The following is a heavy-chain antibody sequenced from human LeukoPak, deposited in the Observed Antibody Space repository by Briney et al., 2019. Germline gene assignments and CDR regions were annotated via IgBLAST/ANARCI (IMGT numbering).Heavy chain of an antibody. J-gene: IGHJ4*02. CDR3: ARDPVPYYYDSSGYCDY. CDR1: GFTFNNYA. D-gene: IGHD3-22*01. Sequence: GGSLRLSCAASGFTFNNYAMTWVRQPPGKGLEWVSTITGTNDATYYADSVKGRFTISRDNSKNTLYLQMNSLRAEDTAVYYCARDPVPYYYDSSGYCDYWGQGTLVTVSS. V-gene: IGHV3-23*01. CDR2: ITGTNDAT.